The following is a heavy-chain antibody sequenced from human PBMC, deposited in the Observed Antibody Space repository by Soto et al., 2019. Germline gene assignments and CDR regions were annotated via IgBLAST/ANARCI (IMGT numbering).Heavy chain of an antibody. CDR3: ARQGSNGTYYYYGMDV. V-gene: IGHV5-51*01. D-gene: IGHD2-8*01. Sequence: PGESLKISCKGSGYRFSSYWIAWVRQMPGKGLEWMGIIYPGDSDTRYSPSFQGQVTFSVDKSNNTAYLQWSSLKASDTAMYYCARQGSNGTYYYYGMDVWGQGIAVTVSS. J-gene: IGHJ6*02. CDR1: GYRFSSYW. CDR2: IYPGDSDT.